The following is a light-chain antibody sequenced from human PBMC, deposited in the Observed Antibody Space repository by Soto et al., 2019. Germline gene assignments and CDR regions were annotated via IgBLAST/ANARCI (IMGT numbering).Light chain of an antibody. CDR1: SRDFGGYNY. CDR2: DVS. J-gene: IGLJ1*01. V-gene: IGLV2-14*01. Sequence: QSALTQPSSLSGSPGQSLTLSSPGNSRDFGGYNYVSWYQQHPGKAPKLMIYDVSNRPSGVSNRFSGSKSGNTASLTISGLQAEDEADYYCSSYTSSSTSYVFGTGTKVTVL. CDR3: SSYTSSSTSYV.